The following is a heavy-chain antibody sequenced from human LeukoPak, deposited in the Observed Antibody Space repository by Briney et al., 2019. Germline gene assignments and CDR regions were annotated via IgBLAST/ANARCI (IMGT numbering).Heavy chain of an antibody. V-gene: IGHV3-23*01. J-gene: IGHJ4*02. Sequence: QPGGSLRLSCAASGFTFSSYAMSWVRQAPGKGLEWVSAISGSGGSTYYADSVKGRFTISRDNSKSTLYLQMNSLRAEDTAVYYCAKDGGFIGESPFDYWGQGTLVTVSS. D-gene: IGHD3-10*01. CDR1: GFTFSSYA. CDR3: AKDGGFIGESPFDY. CDR2: ISGSGGST.